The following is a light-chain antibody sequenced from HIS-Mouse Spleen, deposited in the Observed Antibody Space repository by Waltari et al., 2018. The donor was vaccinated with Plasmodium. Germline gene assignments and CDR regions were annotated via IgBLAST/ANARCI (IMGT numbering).Light chain of an antibody. CDR1: SSDVGDYNY. Sequence: QSALTQPRSVSGSPGQSVTISCTGTSSDVGDYNYVSWYQQHPGKAPKLMIYDVSKRPSGVPDRFSCSKSGSAASLTISGLQAGDEAAYYCCSYAGSYTYVFGTGTKVTVL. V-gene: IGLV2-11*01. CDR2: DVS. CDR3: CSYAGSYTYV. J-gene: IGLJ1*01.